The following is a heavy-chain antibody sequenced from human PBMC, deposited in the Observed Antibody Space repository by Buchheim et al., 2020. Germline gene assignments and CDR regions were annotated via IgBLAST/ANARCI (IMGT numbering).Heavy chain of an antibody. CDR1: GFTFSDYY. Sequence: QVQLVESGGGLVKPGGSLRLSCAASGFTFSDYYMSWIRQAPGKGLEWVSYISSSGSTIYYADSVKGRFTISRDTAQNSLYLQMNSLRAEDTAVYYCARAESSIAARPRSGRGWFDPWGQGTL. CDR2: ISSSGSTI. CDR3: ARAESSIAARPRSGRGWFDP. D-gene: IGHD6-6*01. J-gene: IGHJ5*02. V-gene: IGHV3-11*01.